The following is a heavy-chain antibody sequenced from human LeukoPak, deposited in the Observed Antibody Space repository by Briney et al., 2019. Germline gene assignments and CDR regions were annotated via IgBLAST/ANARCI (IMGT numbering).Heavy chain of an antibody. CDR1: GFTFSSYW. D-gene: IGHD6-19*01. V-gene: IGHV3-7*01. CDR3: ARVRQWLVLLYYYYYYMDV. CDR2: IKQDGSEK. Sequence: QAGGSLRLSCAASGFTFSSYWMSWVRQAPGKGLEWVANIKQDGSEKYYVDSVKGRFTISRDNAQNSLYLQMNSLRAEDTAVYYCARVRQWLVLLYYYYYYMDVWGKGTTVTVSS. J-gene: IGHJ6*03.